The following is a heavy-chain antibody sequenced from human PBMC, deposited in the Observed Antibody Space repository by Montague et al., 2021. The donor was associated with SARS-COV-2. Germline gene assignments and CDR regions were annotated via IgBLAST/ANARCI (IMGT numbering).Heavy chain of an antibody. D-gene: IGHD2-8*01. CDR2: ISYEGSKK. V-gene: IGHV3-30*19. Sequence: SLRLSCAASGFTFNNHGMHWVRQAPGKGLEWVALISYEGSKKFYADSVKGRFTISRDSSKSTVYLQMSSLRAEDTAVYYCAKSSIVFMLYVVRDHFDHWGQGTQVTVSS. CDR1: GFTFNNHG. J-gene: IGHJ4*02. CDR3: AKSSIVFMLYVVRDHFDH.